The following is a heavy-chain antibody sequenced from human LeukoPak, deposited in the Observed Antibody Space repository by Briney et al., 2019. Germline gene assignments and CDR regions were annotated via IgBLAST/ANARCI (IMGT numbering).Heavy chain of an antibody. Sequence: ASVKVSCKASGYTFTSYGISWVRQAPGQGLEWMGWISTYNGNTNYAQKFQGRITMTTMTTDTSTTTAYVELRSLRSDDTAVYYCARDCSSPSCFTFVGFDYWGQGSLVTVSS. CDR2: ISTYNGNT. D-gene: IGHD2-2*02. CDR1: GYTFTSYG. V-gene: IGHV1-18*01. CDR3: ARDCSSPSCFTFVGFDY. J-gene: IGHJ4*02.